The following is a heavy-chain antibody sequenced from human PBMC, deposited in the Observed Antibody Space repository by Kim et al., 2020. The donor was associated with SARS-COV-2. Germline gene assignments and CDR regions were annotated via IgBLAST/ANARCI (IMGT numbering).Heavy chain of an antibody. CDR1: GYTFTSYG. Sequence: ASVKVSCKASGYTFTSYGISWVRQAPGQGLEWMGWISAYNGNTNYAQKLQGRVTMTTDTSTSTAYMELRSLRSDDTAVYYCARVPTYYDILTGYYKSYYFDYWGQGTLVTVSS. D-gene: IGHD3-9*01. J-gene: IGHJ4*02. V-gene: IGHV1-18*01. CDR2: ISAYNGNT. CDR3: ARVPTYYDILTGYYKSYYFDY.